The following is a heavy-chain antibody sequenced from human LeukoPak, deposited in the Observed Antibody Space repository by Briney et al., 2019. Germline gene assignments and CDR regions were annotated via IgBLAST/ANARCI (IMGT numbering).Heavy chain of an antibody. Sequence: GGSLRLSCAASGFTFSGSAMHWVRQASGKGLEWVGRIRSKANSYATAYAASVKGRFTISRDDSKNTAYLQMNSLKTEDTAVYCCTRPDTAMVREDWFDPWGQGTLVTVSS. CDR1: GFTFSGSA. J-gene: IGHJ5*02. D-gene: IGHD5-18*01. CDR2: IRSKANSYAT. V-gene: IGHV3-73*01. CDR3: TRPDTAMVREDWFDP.